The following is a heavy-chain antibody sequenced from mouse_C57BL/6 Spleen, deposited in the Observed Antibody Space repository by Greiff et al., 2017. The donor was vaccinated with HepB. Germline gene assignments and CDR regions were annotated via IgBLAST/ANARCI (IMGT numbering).Heavy chain of an antibody. D-gene: IGHD2-14*01. V-gene: IGHV1-80*01. CDR1: GYAFSSYW. CDR2: IYPGDGDT. Sequence: QVHVKQSGAELVKPGASVKISCKASGYAFSSYWMNWVKQRPGKGLEWIGQIYPGDGDTNYNGKFKGKATLTADKSSSTAYMQLSSLTSEDSAVYFCAREGTPYAMDYWGQGTSVTVSS. J-gene: IGHJ4*01. CDR3: AREGTPYAMDY.